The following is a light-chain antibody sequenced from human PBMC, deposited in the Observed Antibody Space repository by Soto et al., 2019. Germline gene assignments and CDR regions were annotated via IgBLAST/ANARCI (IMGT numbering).Light chain of an antibody. CDR1: SSDVGGYNY. Sequence: QSVLTQPASVSGSPGQSITISCTGTSSDVGGYNYVSWYQHHPGKAPKLIIYYVSNRPSGVSNRFSGSKSGNTASLTISGLQPEDEADYYCSSYTTSNTRQIVFGTGTKVTVL. CDR2: YVS. J-gene: IGLJ1*01. V-gene: IGLV2-14*03. CDR3: SSYTTSNTRQIV.